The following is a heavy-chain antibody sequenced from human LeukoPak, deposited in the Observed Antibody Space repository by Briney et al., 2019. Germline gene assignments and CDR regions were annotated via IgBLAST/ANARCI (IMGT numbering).Heavy chain of an antibody. D-gene: IGHD3-9*01. CDR3: ARQDDILTGSNYGMDV. CDR1: GGSISSYY. V-gene: IGHV4-59*08. CDR2: IYYSGST. Sequence: SETLSLTCTVSGGSISSYYWSWIRQPPGKGLEWIGYIYYSGSTNYNPSLKSRVTISVDTSKNQFSLKLSSVTAADTAVYYCARQDDILTGSNYGMDVWGQGTTVTVS. J-gene: IGHJ6*02.